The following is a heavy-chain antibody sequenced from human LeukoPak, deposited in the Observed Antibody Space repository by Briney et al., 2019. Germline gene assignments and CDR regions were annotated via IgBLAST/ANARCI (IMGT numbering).Heavy chain of an antibody. V-gene: IGHV4-61*08. D-gene: IGHD5-18*01. J-gene: IGHJ4*02. CDR3: ARGRGYGYGIDY. CDR2: VYYGGST. Sequence: PSETLSLTCTVSGASVSIGGPYWSWIRQPPEKELEFIAYVYYGGSTYYNPSLQSRVTISVDTSKNQFFLKLRSVAAADTAVYYCARGRGYGYGIDYWGQGTLVTVSS. CDR1: GASVSIGGPY.